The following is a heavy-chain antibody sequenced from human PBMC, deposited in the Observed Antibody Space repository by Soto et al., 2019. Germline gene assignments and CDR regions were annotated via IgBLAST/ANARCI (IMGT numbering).Heavy chain of an antibody. Sequence: GGSLRLSCAASGFTFSSYAMHWVRQAPGKGLEWVAVISYDGSNKYYADSVKGRFTISRDNSKNTLYLQMNSLRAEDTAVYYCASTYFDWSAPLYWGQGTLVTVSS. CDR2: ISYDGSNK. CDR1: GFTFSSYA. D-gene: IGHD3-9*01. CDR3: ASTYFDWSAPLY. J-gene: IGHJ4*02. V-gene: IGHV3-30-3*01.